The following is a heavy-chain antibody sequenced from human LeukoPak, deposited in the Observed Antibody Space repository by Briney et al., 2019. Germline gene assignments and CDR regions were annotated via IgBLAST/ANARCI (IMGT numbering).Heavy chain of an antibody. Sequence: PGGSLRLSCAASGFTFSSYGMHWVRQAPGKWRGWVAVIWYDGSNKYYADSVKDRFTISRDNSKNTLYLQMNSLRAEDTAVYYCAKTMPYSNYFDYWGQGTLVTVSS. CDR3: AKTMPYSNYFDY. CDR1: GFTFSSYG. D-gene: IGHD4-11*01. J-gene: IGHJ4*02. V-gene: IGHV3-33*06. CDR2: IWYDGSNK.